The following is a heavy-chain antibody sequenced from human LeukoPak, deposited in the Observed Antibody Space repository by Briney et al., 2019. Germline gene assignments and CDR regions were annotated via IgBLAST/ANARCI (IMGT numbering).Heavy chain of an antibody. CDR1: VFPFRSYV. J-gene: IGHJ4*02. V-gene: IGHV3-33*01. D-gene: IGHD2-15*01. CDR2: IWFDGGKI. CDR3: ATELKNSRGGGYFDN. Sequence: GRSLRLSCVACVFPFRSYVMHWLRPAPGAGRGWVGVIWFDGGKIYYADSVKGRFTISRDNSKNTLYLQMKSLVAEEPAVYYCATELKNSRGGGYFDNWGQGNLVTVSS.